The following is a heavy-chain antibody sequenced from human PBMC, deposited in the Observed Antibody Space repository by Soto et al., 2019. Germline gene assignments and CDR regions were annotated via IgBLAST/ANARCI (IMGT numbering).Heavy chain of an antibody. CDR3: ARDKTYDILTGYYRYYYGMDV. CDR2: ISSSGSTI. CDR1: GFTFSDYY. D-gene: IGHD3-9*01. Sequence: QVQLVESGGGLVKPGGSLRLSCAASGFTFSDYYMSWIRQAPGKGLEWVSYISSSGSTIYYADSVKGRFTISRDNAKNSLYLQLNSLRAEDPAVYYCARDKTYDILTGYYRYYYGMDVWGQGTTVTVSS. V-gene: IGHV3-11*01. J-gene: IGHJ6*02.